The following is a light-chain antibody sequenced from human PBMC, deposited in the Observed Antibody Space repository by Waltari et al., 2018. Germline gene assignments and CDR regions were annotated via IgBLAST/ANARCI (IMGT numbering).Light chain of an antibody. V-gene: IGLV2-14*03. J-gene: IGLJ2*01. CDR1: SSDAGGYNY. CDR2: DVS. Sequence: QSALTQPASVSGSPGQSITIPCTGTSSDAGGYNYVSRYQQHPGKAPKLMIYDVSNRPSGVSNRFSGSKSGNTASLTISGLQAEDEADYYCSSYTSSSTLVVFGGGTKLTVL. CDR3: SSYTSSSTLVV.